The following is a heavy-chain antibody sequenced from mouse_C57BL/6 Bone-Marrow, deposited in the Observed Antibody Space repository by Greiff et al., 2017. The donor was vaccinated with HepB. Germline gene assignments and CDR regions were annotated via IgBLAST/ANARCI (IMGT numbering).Heavy chain of an antibody. V-gene: IGHV5-6*02. CDR1: GFTFSSYG. CDR3: ARLGWDYYGSGAY. CDR2: ISSGGSYT. J-gene: IGHJ3*01. Sequence: DVKLVESGGDLVKPGGSLKLSCAASGFTFSSYGMSCVRQTPDKRLEWVATISSGGSYTYYPDSVKGRFTISRDNAKNTLYLQMSSLKSEDTAMYYCARLGWDYYGSGAYWGQGTLVTVSA. D-gene: IGHD1-1*01.